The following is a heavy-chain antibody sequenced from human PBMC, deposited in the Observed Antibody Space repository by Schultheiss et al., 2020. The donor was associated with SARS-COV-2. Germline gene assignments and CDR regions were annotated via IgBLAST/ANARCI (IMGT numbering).Heavy chain of an antibody. Sequence: SVKVSCKAAGGTFSSDASRWVRQAPGQGLEWMGGIIPIFGTANYAQKFQGRVTITADESTSTAYMELSSLRSEDTAVYYCATADYGDRYTRTSAFDIWGQGTMVTVSS. D-gene: IGHD4-17*01. CDR2: IIPIFGTA. CDR1: GGTFSSDA. CDR3: ATADYGDRYTRTSAFDI. J-gene: IGHJ3*02. V-gene: IGHV1-69*13.